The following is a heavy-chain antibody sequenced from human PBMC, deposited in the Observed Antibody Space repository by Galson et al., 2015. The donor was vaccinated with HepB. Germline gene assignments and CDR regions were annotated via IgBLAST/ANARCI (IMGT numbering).Heavy chain of an antibody. CDR3: ARHVGYCTNGVCYYWYFDL. CDR1: GGSISSYY. V-gene: IGHV4-59*08. J-gene: IGHJ2*01. D-gene: IGHD2-8*01. CDR2: IYYSGST. Sequence: LSLTCTVSGGSISSYYWSWIRQPPGKGLEWIGYIYYSGSTNYNPSLKSRVTVSVDTSKNQFSLKLSSVTAADTAVYYCARHVGYCTNGVCYYWYFDLWGRGTLVTVSS.